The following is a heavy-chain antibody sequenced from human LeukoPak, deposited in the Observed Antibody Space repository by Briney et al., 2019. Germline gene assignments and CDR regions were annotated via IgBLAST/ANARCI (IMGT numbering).Heavy chain of an antibody. CDR3: ARYGDAALYFDY. D-gene: IGHD4-17*01. J-gene: IGHJ4*02. Sequence: SVKVSCKASGGTFSSYAISWVRQAPGQGLEWMGGIIPIFGTANYAQKFQGRVTITADESTSTAYMELSSLRSEDTAVYYCARYGDAALYFDYWGQGTLVTVS. CDR2: IIPIFGTA. V-gene: IGHV1-69*13. CDR1: GGTFSSYA.